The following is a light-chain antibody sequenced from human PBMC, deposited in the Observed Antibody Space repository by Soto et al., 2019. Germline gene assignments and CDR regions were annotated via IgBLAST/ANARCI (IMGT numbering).Light chain of an antibody. CDR2: GDT. CDR1: ISNVGAGYD. J-gene: IGLJ2*01. CDR3: QSYASSPRGPVL. Sequence: QSVLTQPPSVSGAPGQRVTISCSGSISNVGAGYDVNWYQHLPGTAPKLLIYGDTIRPSGVPDRFSGSKSATSASLAIAGLQVEDEGDYYCQSYASSPRGPVLFGGGTKLTVL. V-gene: IGLV1-40*01.